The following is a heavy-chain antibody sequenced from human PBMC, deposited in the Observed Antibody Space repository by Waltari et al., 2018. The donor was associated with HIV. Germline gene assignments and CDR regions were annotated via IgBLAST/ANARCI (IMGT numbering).Heavy chain of an antibody. V-gene: IGHV4-39*01. CDR1: GGFISSISYS. D-gene: IGHD2-2*01. CDR2: IYYDGST. CDR3: ATTLGYCSGTSCLNWFDP. Sequence: QLQLQESGPGLVKPSETLSLPCTVSGGFISSISYSWGWIRQPPGEGLEWIGSIYYDGSTYHNPSLKSRVTISGDTPKNQFSLKLSSVTAADTAVYYCATTLGYCSGTSCLNWFDPWGQGTLVTVSS. J-gene: IGHJ5*02.